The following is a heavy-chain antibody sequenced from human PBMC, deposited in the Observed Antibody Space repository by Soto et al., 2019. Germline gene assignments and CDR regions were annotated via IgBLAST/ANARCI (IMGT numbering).Heavy chain of an antibody. Sequence: QVQLVESGGGVVQPGRSLRLSCAASGFTFSSYAMHWVRQAPGKGLEWVAVISYDGSNKYYADSMKGRFTISRDNSKNTLYLQMNSLRAEDTAVYYCARSPYGSGSYSAYYYYYGMDVWGQGTTVTVSS. CDR1: GFTFSSYA. CDR2: ISYDGSNK. D-gene: IGHD3-10*01. V-gene: IGHV3-30-3*01. CDR3: ARSPYGSGSYSAYYYYYGMDV. J-gene: IGHJ6*02.